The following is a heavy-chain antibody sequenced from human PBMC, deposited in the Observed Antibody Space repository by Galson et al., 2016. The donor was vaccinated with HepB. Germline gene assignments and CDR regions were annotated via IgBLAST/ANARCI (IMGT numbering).Heavy chain of an antibody. V-gene: IGHV1-18*01. CDR1: GFNFNDYG. J-gene: IGHJ4*02. CDR2: ISAYNGDI. D-gene: IGHD6-19*01. Sequence: SVKVSCKASGFNFNDYGIHWARQAPGQGLEWMGWISAYNGDIRYAERLQGRVTMTTDTSTSTTYMELRSLRSDDTAVYYCARSSSGWFASDYWGQGTLITVSS. CDR3: ARSSSGWFASDY.